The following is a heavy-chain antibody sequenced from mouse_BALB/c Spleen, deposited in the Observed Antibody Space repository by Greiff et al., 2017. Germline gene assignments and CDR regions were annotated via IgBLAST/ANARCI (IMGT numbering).Heavy chain of an antibody. CDR3: ARGGAASYWYFDV. V-gene: IGHV2-9*02. J-gene: IGHJ1*01. CDR1: GFSLTSYG. Sequence: QVQLKESGPGLVAPSQSLSITCTVSGFSLTSYGVHWVRQPPGKGLEWLGVIWAGGSTNYNSALMSRLSISKDNSKSQVFLKMNSLQTDDTAMYYCARGGAASYWYFDVWGAGTTVTVSS. CDR2: IWAGGST.